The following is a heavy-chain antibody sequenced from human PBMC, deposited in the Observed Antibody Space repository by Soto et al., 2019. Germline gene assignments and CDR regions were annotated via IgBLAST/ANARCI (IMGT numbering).Heavy chain of an antibody. J-gene: IGHJ6*02. CDR2: VFSSGST. CDR3: ARVAFSYFGMDV. V-gene: IGHV4-4*07. CDR1: GGAISSYY. Sequence: LSLTCSVPGGAISSYYWSWVRQPAGKGLEWIGRVFSSGSTNYNASLKSRVTMSIDTSKNEVSLTLRSVTAADTGVYYCARVAFSYFGMDVWGPGTTVTVSS. D-gene: IGHD3-3*02.